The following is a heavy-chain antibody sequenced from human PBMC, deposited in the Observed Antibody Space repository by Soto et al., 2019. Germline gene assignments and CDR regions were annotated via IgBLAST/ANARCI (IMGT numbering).Heavy chain of an antibody. J-gene: IGHJ4*02. CDR2: IIPIFGTA. D-gene: IGHD3-3*01. Sequence: QVQLVQSGAEVKKPGSSVKVSCKASGGTFSSYAISWVRQAPGQGLEWMGGIIPIFGTANYAQKFQGRVTITADESTSTAYMELGSLRSEGTAVYYCARAKYFDFWSGYYLDYWGQGTLVTVSS. CDR3: ARAKYFDFWSGYYLDY. CDR1: GGTFSSYA. V-gene: IGHV1-69*01.